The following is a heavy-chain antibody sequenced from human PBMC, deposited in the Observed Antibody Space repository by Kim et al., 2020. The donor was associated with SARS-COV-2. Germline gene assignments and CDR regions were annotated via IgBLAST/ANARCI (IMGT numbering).Heavy chain of an antibody. V-gene: IGHV4-4*02. D-gene: IGHD3-10*01. CDR2: ISHSGNT. CDR1: GGSSSSSHW. CDR3: PRGTGHLDDP. Sequence: SETLSLTCAVSGGSSSSSHWWAWVRQPPGKRLEWIGEISHSGNTNYNPSLKSRVIISVDNSKNQFSLKLTSVTAADTAVYYCPRGTGHLDDPWGRRTLVTVSS. J-gene: IGHJ5*02.